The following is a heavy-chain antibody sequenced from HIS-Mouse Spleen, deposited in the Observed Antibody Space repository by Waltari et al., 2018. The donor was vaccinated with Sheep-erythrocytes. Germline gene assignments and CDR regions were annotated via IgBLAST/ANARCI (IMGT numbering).Heavy chain of an antibody. D-gene: IGHD6-13*01. V-gene: IGHV3-21*01. CDR3: ARGATPRWTRKLSPNLVTKLTHAHRAQHLNS. CDR2: ISSSSSYI. Sequence: LEWVSSISSSSSYIYYADSVKGRFTISRDNAKNSLYLQMNSLRAEDTAVYYCARGATPRWTRKLSPNLVTKLTHAHRAQHLNSWG. J-gene: IGHJ5*01.